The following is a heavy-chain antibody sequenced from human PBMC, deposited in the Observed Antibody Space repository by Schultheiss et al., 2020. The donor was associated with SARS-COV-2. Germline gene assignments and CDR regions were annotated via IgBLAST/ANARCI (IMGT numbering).Heavy chain of an antibody. J-gene: IGHJ4*02. CDR2: IYSGGST. D-gene: IGHD3-22*01. Sequence: GGSLRLSCAASGFTVSSNYMSWVRQAPGKGLEWVSVIYSGGSTYYADSVKGRFTISRDNAKNSLYLQMNSLRAEDTAVYYCARDQYYDSSGYQDYWGQGTLVTVSS. CDR3: ARDQYYDSSGYQDY. V-gene: IGHV3-53*01. CDR1: GFTVSSNY.